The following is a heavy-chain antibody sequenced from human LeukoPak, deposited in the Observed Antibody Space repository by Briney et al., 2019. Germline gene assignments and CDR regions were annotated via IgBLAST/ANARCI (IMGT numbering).Heavy chain of an antibody. V-gene: IGHV1-2*02. D-gene: IGHD3-10*01. Sequence: ASVKVSFKASGYTFSGYYIHWVRQAPGQGLEWMGWTNPNRGGTNYAQKFQGRVTMTRDTSITTAYMELSGLRSDDTAVYYCARDTGYGSGSYSLAYWGQGTLVSVSS. CDR1: GYTFSGYY. CDR2: TNPNRGGT. J-gene: IGHJ4*02. CDR3: ARDTGYGSGSYSLAY.